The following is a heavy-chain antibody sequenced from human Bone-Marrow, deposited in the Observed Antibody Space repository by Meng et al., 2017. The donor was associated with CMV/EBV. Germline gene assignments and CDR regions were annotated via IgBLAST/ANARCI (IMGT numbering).Heavy chain of an antibody. Sequence: SVKVSCKASGGTFSSYAISWVRQAPGQGLEWMGGIIPILGIANYAQKFQGRVTITADKSTSTAYMELSSLRSEDTAVYYCASLLRFLESFSTFDYWGQGTLVTVSS. J-gene: IGHJ4*02. V-gene: IGHV1-69*10. CDR3: ASLLRFLESFSTFDY. CDR2: IIPILGIA. D-gene: IGHD3-3*01. CDR1: GGTFSSYA.